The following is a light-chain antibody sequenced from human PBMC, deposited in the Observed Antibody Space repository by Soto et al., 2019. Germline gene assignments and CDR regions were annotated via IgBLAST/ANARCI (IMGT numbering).Light chain of an antibody. Sequence: EIGLTQSPGTLSRSPGERATLSCRASQTVSNNYLAWYQQKPGHAPRLLIYGASNRATGIPERFSGSGYGEDFTLTISRLEPEVFAVYYCHQYGSSGTFGQGTKVEIK. CDR2: GAS. CDR1: QTVSNNY. J-gene: IGKJ1*01. V-gene: IGKV3-20*01. CDR3: HQYGSSGT.